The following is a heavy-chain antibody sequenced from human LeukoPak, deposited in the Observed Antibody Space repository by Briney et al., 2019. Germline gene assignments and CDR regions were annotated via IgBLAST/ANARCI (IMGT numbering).Heavy chain of an antibody. Sequence: GASVKVSCKVSGYTLTELSMHWVRQAPGKGLEWMGGFDPEDGETIYAQKFQGRVTMTEDTSTDTAYMELSSLRSQDTAVYYCATWFRGSVLGGFDYWGQGTLVTVSS. CDR3: ATWFRGSVLGGFDY. CDR1: GYTLTELS. D-gene: IGHD3-10*01. V-gene: IGHV1-24*01. CDR2: FDPEDGET. J-gene: IGHJ4*02.